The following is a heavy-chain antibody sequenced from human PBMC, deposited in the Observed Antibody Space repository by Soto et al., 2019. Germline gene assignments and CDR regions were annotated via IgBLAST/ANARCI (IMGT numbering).Heavy chain of an antibody. D-gene: IGHD6-13*01. J-gene: IGHJ5*02. CDR1: GVTFSSYA. CDR3: ARESSSWYDG. Sequence: SVKFSCKASGVTFSSYAISWVRQAPGQGLEWMGGIIPIFGTANYAQKFQGRVTITADESTSTAYMELSSLRSEDTAVYYCARESSSWYDGWGQGTLVTVSS. V-gene: IGHV1-69*13. CDR2: IIPIFGTA.